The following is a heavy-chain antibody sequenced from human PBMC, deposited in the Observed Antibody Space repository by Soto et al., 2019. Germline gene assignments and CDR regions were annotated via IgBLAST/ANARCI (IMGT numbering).Heavy chain of an antibody. CDR2: INHSGST. Sequence: SETLSLTCAVYGGSFSGYYWSWVRQPPGTGLEWIGEINHSGSTNYNPSLKSRVTIPVDTSKNQFSLKLTSVTAADTAVYYCARDKITGLFDYWGQGTLVTVSS. CDR1: GGSFSGYY. CDR3: ARDKITGLFDY. V-gene: IGHV4-34*01. J-gene: IGHJ4*02. D-gene: IGHD2-8*02.